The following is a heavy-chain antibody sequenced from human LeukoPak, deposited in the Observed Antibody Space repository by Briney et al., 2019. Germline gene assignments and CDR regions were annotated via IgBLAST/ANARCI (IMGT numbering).Heavy chain of an antibody. D-gene: IGHD1-26*01. J-gene: IGHJ6*02. CDR2: IYYSGST. CDR1: GGSISSYY. V-gene: IGHV4-59*08. Sequence: PSETMSLTCTVSGGSISSYYWSWIQQPPGKGLEWIGYIYYSGSTNYNPSLKSRVTISVDTSKNQFSLKLSSVTAADTAVYYCARLPSGSPLEYYYYGMDVWGQGTTVTVSS. CDR3: ARLPSGSPLEYYYYGMDV.